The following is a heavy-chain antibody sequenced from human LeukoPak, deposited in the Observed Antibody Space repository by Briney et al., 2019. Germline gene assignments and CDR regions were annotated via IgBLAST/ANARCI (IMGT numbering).Heavy chain of an antibody. D-gene: IGHD1-1*01. J-gene: IGHJ6*03. CDR1: GGSISSSSYY. CDR3: ARRPGGYYYMDV. CDR2: MFYSGST. V-gene: IGHV4-39*01. Sequence: SETLSLTCTVSGGSISSSSYYWGWIRQPPGKGLEWIGSMFYSGSTYYNPSLKSRVTISLATSKNQFSLKLSSVTAADTAVYYCARRPGGYYYMDVWGKGTTVTVSS.